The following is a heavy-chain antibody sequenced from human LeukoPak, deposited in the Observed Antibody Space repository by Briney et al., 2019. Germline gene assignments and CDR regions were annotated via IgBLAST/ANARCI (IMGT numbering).Heavy chain of an antibody. V-gene: IGHV3-7*01. Sequence: GGSLRLSCAASGFTFSNFWMTWIRQAPGKGLEWVASIKQDGIEKYYVDSVEGRFTVSRDNTKNTLLLQMDSLRAEDTAVYYCARGSSGYYCDHFQTWGQGSLVTVSS. CDR2: IKQDGIEK. CDR1: GFTFSNFW. CDR3: ARGSSGYYCDHFQT. J-gene: IGHJ1*01. D-gene: IGHD3-22*01.